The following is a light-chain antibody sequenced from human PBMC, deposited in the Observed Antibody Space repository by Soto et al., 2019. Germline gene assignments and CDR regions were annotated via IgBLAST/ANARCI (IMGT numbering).Light chain of an antibody. Sequence: DIQMTQSPSTLSASVGDRVTITCRASQSISSRLAWYQQKPGKAPKLLIYDASSLESGVPSRFSGSGSGTEFTLTISSLQPDDFATYYCQQYNSLTWTFGQGTKVEIK. CDR3: QQYNSLTWT. CDR1: QSISSR. V-gene: IGKV1-5*01. CDR2: DAS. J-gene: IGKJ1*01.